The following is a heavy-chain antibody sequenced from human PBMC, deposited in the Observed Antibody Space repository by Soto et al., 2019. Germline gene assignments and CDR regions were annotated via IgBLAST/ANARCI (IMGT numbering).Heavy chain of an antibody. CDR1: GYTFTAYY. D-gene: IGHD6-6*01. V-gene: IGHV1-2*02. CDR3: ARDRPPDY. J-gene: IGHJ4*02. Sequence: ASVKVSCKASGYTFTAYYMHWVRQAPGQGLEWMGWINPNTGDTNYAQQFQGRVTMTRDKSITTAYMELTRLTSDDTAVYYCARDRPPDYWGQGTLVTVLL. CDR2: INPNTGDT.